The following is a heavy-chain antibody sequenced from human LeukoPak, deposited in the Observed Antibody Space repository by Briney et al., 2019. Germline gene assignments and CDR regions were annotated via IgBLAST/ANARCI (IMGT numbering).Heavy chain of an antibody. Sequence: GGSLRLSCAASGFTFSDSAIHWVRQASGKGLEWVGRIRSKSNSYATAYAASVKGRFTISRDDSKNTAYLQMNSLQTEDTAVYYCTTGYCSRTSCYYFDYWGQGTLVTVSS. CDR3: TTGYCSRTSCYYFDY. CDR1: GFTFSDSA. V-gene: IGHV3-73*01. CDR2: IRSKSNSYAT. D-gene: IGHD2-2*01. J-gene: IGHJ4*02.